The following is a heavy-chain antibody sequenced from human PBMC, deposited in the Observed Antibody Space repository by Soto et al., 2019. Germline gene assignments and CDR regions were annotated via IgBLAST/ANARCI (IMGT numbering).Heavy chain of an antibody. CDR2: INPSGGST. V-gene: IGHV1-46*01. CDR1: GYTFTSYY. Sequence: ASVKVSCKASGYTFTSYYMHWVRQAPGQGLEWMGIINPSGGSTSYAQKFQGRVTMTRDTSTSTVYMELSSLRSEDTAVYYCARIAAPGRGNYYYYGMDVWGQGTTVTVSS. J-gene: IGHJ6*02. D-gene: IGHD6-13*01. CDR3: ARIAAPGRGNYYYYGMDV.